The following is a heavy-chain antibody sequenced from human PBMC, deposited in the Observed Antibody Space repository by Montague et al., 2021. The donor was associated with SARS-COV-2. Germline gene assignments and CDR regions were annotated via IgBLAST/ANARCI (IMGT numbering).Heavy chain of an antibody. CDR3: ARGPGVGIILVIYYYYGMDV. CDR2: IKYSGST. V-gene: IGHV4-34*01. D-gene: IGHD3-3*01. CDR1: GGSFSGYY. Sequence: SETLSLTCAVYGGSFSGYYWSWIRQPPGKGLVWSVEIKYSGSTNXXPSPQKRVTITVDTAYNQFSLKLSSVTAADTAVEDCARGPGVGIILVIYYYYGMDVWGQGTTVTVSS. J-gene: IGHJ6*02.